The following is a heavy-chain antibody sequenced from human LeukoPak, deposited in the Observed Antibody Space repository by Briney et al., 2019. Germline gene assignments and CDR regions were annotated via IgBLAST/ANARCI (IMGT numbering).Heavy chain of an antibody. CDR2: IYHSGST. Sequence: SEPLSLTCTVSGGSICSGGYYWSWVRQPPGKGLEWIGEIYHSGSTNYNPSLKSRVTISVDKSKNQFSLKLSSVTAADTAVYYCARGYYYGMDVWGQGTTVTVSS. CDR3: ARGYYYGMDV. J-gene: IGHJ6*02. CDR1: GGSICSGGYY. V-gene: IGHV4-39*07.